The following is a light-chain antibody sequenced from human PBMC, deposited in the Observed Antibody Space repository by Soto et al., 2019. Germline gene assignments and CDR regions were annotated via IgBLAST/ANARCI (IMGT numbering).Light chain of an antibody. J-gene: IGKJ1*01. V-gene: IGKV2-28*01. CDR2: LGS. CDR1: QSLLHSNGYNY. Sequence: DIVMTQSPLSLPVTPGEPASISCRSSQSLLHSNGYNYLDWYLQKPGQSPQLLIYLGSNRSSGVPDRFSGSGSGTDFTLKISRVEADDVGVYYFMHALQTPWTFGQGTKVEIK. CDR3: MHALQTPWT.